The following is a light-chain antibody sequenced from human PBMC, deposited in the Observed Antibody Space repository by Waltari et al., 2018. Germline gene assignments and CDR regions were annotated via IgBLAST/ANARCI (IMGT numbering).Light chain of an antibody. CDR2: AAT. V-gene: IGKV1-39*01. J-gene: IGKJ3*01. CDR1: QTISSY. Sequence: DIQLTQSPAPLSASVGDRVTITCRTDQTISSYLSWYQQKPGRAPQLLIYAATSLHVGVPSRFSGSGSVTDFTLTISSLQPEDFATYYCQQTYTASTFGPGTKVDVK. CDR3: QQTYTAST.